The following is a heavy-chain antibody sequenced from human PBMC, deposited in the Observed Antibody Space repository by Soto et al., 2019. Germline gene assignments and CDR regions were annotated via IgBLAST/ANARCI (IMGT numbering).Heavy chain of an antibody. V-gene: IGHV1-18*01. CDR3: ARIAATLYPDAFDI. J-gene: IGHJ3*02. CDR1: GYTFTSYG. CDR2: ISAYNGNT. Sequence: ASVKVSCKASGYTFTSYGISWVRQAPGQGLEWMGWISAYNGNTNCAQKLQGRVTMTTDTSTSTAYMELRSLRSDDTAVYYCARIAATLYPDAFDIWGQGTMVTVSS. D-gene: IGHD2-15*01.